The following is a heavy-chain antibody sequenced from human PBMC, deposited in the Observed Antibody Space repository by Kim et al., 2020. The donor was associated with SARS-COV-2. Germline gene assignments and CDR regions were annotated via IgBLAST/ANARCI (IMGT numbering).Heavy chain of an antibody. V-gene: IGHV3-23*01. CDR3: AKSFSTTYFDH. CDR2: TSGTAGST. Sequence: GGSLKISCAASGFTFANFAMNWVRQAPGKGLEWVSSTSGTAGSTYYADSVKGRFTISTDTSKNTLYLQMNSLSAEDTAIYYCAKSFSTTYFDHWGQGTLVTVSS. J-gene: IGHJ4*02. CDR1: GFTFANFA. D-gene: IGHD3-3*02.